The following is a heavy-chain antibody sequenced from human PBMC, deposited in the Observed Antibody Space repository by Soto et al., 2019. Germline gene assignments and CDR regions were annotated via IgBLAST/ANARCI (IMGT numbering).Heavy chain of an antibody. V-gene: IGHV4-59*01. D-gene: IGHD5-18*01. CDR1: GGSLGGYD. Sequence: SETLCLSWSVAGGSLGGYDGSCIRQPPGKGLEWIGYVFYPGRANYNASLKSRVSISLDTSNYQFSLKLSSVTAADTAVYYCARNHVDTAMATIDYWGQGTLVTVSS. J-gene: IGHJ4*02. CDR2: VFYPGRA. CDR3: ARNHVDTAMATIDY.